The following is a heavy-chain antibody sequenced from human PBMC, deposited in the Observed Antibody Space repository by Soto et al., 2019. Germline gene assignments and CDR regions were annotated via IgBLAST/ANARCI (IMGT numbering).Heavy chain of an antibody. J-gene: IGHJ6*02. Sequence: QVQLVQSGAEVKKPGASVKVSCKASGYTFTSYDINWVRQATGQGLEWMGWMNPNSSNTGYGQKFQGRVTMTMNTSISTAYMELSSLRSEDTAVYYCARGRSSYYYYGMDVWGQGTTVTVSS. CDR3: ARGRSSYYYYGMDV. CDR1: GYTFTSYD. D-gene: IGHD1-26*01. V-gene: IGHV1-8*01. CDR2: MNPNSSNT.